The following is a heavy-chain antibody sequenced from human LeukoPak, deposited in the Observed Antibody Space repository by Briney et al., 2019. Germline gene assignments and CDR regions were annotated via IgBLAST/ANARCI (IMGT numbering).Heavy chain of an antibody. CDR3: ARDLGSSWYERGGSFDM. CDR1: GYTFTGYY. CDR2: INPNSGCT. V-gene: IGHV1-2*02. D-gene: IGHD6-13*01. Sequence: ASVKVSCKASGYTFTGYYIHWVRQAPGRGLEWMGWINPNSGCTNYAQKFQGRATMTRDTSNSTAYMELSRLRSDDTAVYYCARDLGSSWYERGGSFDMWGQGPMLTVS. J-gene: IGHJ3*02.